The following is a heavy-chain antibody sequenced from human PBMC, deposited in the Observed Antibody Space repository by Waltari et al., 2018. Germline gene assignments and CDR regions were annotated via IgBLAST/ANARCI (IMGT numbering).Heavy chain of an antibody. D-gene: IGHD1-1*01. CDR3: ARHRKAGSAIRGVDY. J-gene: IGHJ4*02. CDR1: GGSISSSSYY. Sequence: QLQLQESGPGPVKPSETLALTCTVSGGSISSSSYYWGWVRQPPGKGLEWIWTTSYSGSTYYNPSLKSRVTISVDTSKNQFSLRLSSVTAADTAVYYCARHRKAGSAIRGVDYWGQGTLVTVSS. CDR2: TSYSGST. V-gene: IGHV4-39*07.